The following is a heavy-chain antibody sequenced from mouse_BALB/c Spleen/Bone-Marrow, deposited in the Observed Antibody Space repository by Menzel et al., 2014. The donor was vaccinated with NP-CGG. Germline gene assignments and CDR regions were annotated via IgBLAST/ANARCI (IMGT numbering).Heavy chain of an antibody. V-gene: IGHV1S53*02. D-gene: IGHD2-1*01. CDR3: RRSVGNPFDH. J-gene: IGHJ2*01. Sequence: QVQLQQPDAELVKPGASVKISCKASGYTFTDHAIHWVKQKPEQGLEWIVYISPGNGDIKYNEKFKGKATLTADKSSSTAYMQLSGLTSEDSAVYICRRSVGNPFDHWGQGTTLTVSS. CDR2: ISPGNGDI. CDR1: GYTFTDHA.